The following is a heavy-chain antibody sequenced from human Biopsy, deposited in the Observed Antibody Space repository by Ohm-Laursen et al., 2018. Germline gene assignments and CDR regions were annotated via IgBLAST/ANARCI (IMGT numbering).Heavy chain of an antibody. D-gene: IGHD2-2*01. CDR2: IIPFFGTP. V-gene: IGHV1-69*06. CDR1: GGSFSSYA. CDR3: ARRRRLPAAISSYYYAMDV. Sequence: GASVKVSCKPSGGSFSSYAISWVRQAPGQGLEWMGGIIPFFGTPNYAQMFQGRVTITADTSTSTAYMELSSLRSDDTAVYYCARRRRLPAAISSYYYAMDVWGQGTTVTVSS. J-gene: IGHJ6*02.